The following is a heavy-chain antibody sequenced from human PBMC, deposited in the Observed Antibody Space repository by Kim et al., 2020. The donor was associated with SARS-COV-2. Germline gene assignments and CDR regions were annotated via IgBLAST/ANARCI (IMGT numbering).Heavy chain of an antibody. CDR1: GGSFSGYY. J-gene: IGHJ4*02. CDR2: INHSGST. CDR3: ARGRLAAAGFDY. Sequence: SETLSLTCAVYGGSFSGYYWSWIRQPPGKGLEWIGEINHSGSTNYNPSLKSRVTISVDTSKNQFSLKLSSVTAADTAVYYCARGRLAAAGFDYWGQGTLVTVSS. V-gene: IGHV4-34*01. D-gene: IGHD6-13*01.